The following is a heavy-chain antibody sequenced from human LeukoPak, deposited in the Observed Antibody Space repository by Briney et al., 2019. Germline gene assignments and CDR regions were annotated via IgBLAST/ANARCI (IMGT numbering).Heavy chain of an antibody. CDR1: GYTFTSYD. CDR3: ASPFQSRTVDYYGMDV. Sequence: ASVKVSCKASGYTFTSYDINWVRQATGQGLEWMGWINTNTGNPTYAQGFTGRFVFSLDTSVSTAYLQISSLKAEDTAVYYCASPFQSRTVDYYGMDVWGQGTTVTVSS. CDR2: INTNTGNP. J-gene: IGHJ6*02. D-gene: IGHD2-8*02. V-gene: IGHV7-4-1*02.